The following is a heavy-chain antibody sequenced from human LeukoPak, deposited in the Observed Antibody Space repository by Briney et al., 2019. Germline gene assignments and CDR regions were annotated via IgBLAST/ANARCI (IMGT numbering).Heavy chain of an antibody. CDR1: GGTFSSYA. Sequence: ASVKVSCKASGGTFSSYAISWVRQAPGQGLEWMGWISAYNGNTNYAQKLQGRVTMTTDTSTSTAYMELRSLRSDDTAVYYCARGSSGWYYYYYYMDVWGKGTTVTVSS. CDR2: ISAYNGNT. CDR3: ARGSSGWYYYYYYMDV. D-gene: IGHD6-19*01. J-gene: IGHJ6*03. V-gene: IGHV1-18*01.